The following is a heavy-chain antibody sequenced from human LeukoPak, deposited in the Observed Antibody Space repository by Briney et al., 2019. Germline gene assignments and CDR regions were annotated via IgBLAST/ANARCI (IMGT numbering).Heavy chain of an antibody. J-gene: IGHJ6*02. CDR1: GFTFSDYY. D-gene: IGHD3-22*01. Sequence: GGSLRLSCAASGFTFSDYYMSWIRQAPGKGLEWVSYISSSGSTIYYADSVKGRFTISRDNAKNSLYLQMNSLRAEDTAVYYCARDTSVPYYYDSSGYHGMDVWGQGTTVTVSS. CDR2: ISSSGSTI. CDR3: ARDTSVPYYYDSSGYHGMDV. V-gene: IGHV3-11*04.